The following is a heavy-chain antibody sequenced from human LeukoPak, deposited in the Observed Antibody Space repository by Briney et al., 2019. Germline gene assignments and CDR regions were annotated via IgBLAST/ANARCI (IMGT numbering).Heavy chain of an antibody. J-gene: IGHJ4*02. CDR1: GGTFISYA. V-gene: IGHV1-69*05. CDR3: ARDFPYCSSTSCYVD. Sequence: SVKVSCKASGGTFISYAISWVRQAPGQGLEWMGGIIPIFGTANYAQKFQGRVTITTDESKSTAYMELSSLRSEDTAVYYCARDFPYCSSTSCYVDWGQGTLVTVSS. D-gene: IGHD2-2*01. CDR2: IIPIFGTA.